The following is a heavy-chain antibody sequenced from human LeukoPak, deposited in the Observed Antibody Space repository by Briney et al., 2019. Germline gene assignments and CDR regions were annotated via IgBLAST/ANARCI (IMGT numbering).Heavy chain of an antibody. CDR1: GYNFISYW. CDR3: ARLSMTAAGTLDY. D-gene: IGHD6-13*01. J-gene: IGHJ4*02. CDR2: IYPGDSDT. V-gene: IGHV5-51*01. Sequence: GESLKISCKGSGYNFISYWIGWVRQMPGKGLEWMGIIYPGDSDTRYSPSFQGQVTISADKSISTAYLQWSGLKASDTAMYYCARLSMTAAGTLDYWGQGTLVTVSS.